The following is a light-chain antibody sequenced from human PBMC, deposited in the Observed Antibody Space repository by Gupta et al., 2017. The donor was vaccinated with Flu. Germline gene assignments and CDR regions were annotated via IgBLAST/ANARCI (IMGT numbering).Light chain of an antibody. CDR1: QSVSSF. J-gene: IGKJ2*01. CDR3: QQRSNWPPRYT. CDR2: DAS. V-gene: IGKV3-11*01. Sequence: TLSLSPGERATLACRASQSVSSFLAWYEKKPGQAPMRLIYDASNRATGITARFSGSGDGTDFTLTISSREPEDFAVYYCQQRSNWPPRYTFGQGTKLEIK.